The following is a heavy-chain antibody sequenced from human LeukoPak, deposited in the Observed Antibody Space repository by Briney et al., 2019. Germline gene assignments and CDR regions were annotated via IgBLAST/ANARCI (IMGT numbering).Heavy chain of an antibody. Sequence: PSETLSLTCAVSGGSISSGGYYWSWIRQHPGKGLEWIRYIYYSGSTYYNPSLKSRVTISVDTSKNQFSLKLSSVTAADTAVYYCARVPEGYCSSTSCWNWFDPWGQGTLVTVSS. CDR1: GGSISSGGYY. CDR3: ARVPEGYCSSTSCWNWFDP. D-gene: IGHD2-2*01. CDR2: IYYSGST. J-gene: IGHJ5*02. V-gene: IGHV4-31*11.